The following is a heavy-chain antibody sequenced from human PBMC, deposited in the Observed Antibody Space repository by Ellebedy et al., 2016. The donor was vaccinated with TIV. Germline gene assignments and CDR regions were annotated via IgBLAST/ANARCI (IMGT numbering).Heavy chain of an antibody. D-gene: IGHD5-24*01. Sequence: SETLSLTCTVSGGSISSYYWSWIRQPPGKGLEWIGYIYYSGSTNYNPSLKSRVTISVDTSKNQFSLKLSSVTAADTAVYYCARETWLQFHSYMDVWGKGTTVTVSS. CDR1: GGSISSYY. J-gene: IGHJ6*03. V-gene: IGHV4-59*01. CDR3: ARETWLQFHSYMDV. CDR2: IYYSGST.